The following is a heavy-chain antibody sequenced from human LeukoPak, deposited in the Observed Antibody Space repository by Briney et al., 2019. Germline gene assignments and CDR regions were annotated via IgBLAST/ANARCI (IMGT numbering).Heavy chain of an antibody. J-gene: IGHJ4*02. V-gene: IGHV4-34*01. CDR1: GYSISSGYY. CDR3: ARVRMRGYSYGPFDY. Sequence: PSETLSLTCAVSGYSISSGYYWSWIRQPPGKGLEWIGEINHSGSTNYSPSLKSRVTISVDTSKNQFSLKLSSVTAADTAVYYCARVRMRGYSYGPFDYWGQGTLVTVSS. CDR2: INHSGST. D-gene: IGHD5-18*01.